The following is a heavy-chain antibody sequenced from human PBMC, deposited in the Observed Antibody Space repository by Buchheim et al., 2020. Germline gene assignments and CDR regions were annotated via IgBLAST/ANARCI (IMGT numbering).Heavy chain of an antibody. V-gene: IGHV3-23*01. CDR1: GFTFSNAA. CDR2: VSISGDRT. J-gene: IGHJ4*02. CDR3: AKEEVPNDY. Sequence: EVQLLQSGGGLVQPGGSLRLSCAVSGFTFSNAAMSWVRQAPGKGLEYVSVVSISGDRTYYTDSVRGRVAISRVNSKNTGYLQMNSLTTEDTAIYYCAKEEVPNDYWGQGTL.